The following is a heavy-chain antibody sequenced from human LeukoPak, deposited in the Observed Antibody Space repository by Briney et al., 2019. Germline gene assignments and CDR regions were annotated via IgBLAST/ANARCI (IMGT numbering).Heavy chain of an antibody. J-gene: IGHJ4*02. V-gene: IGHV4-34*01. Sequence: SETLSLTCAVYGGSFSGYYWSWIRQPPGKGLEWIGEINHSGSTNYNPSLKSRVTISVDTSKNQFSLKLSSVTAADTAVYYCARGYGDYYFDYWGQETLVTVSS. CDR2: INHSGST. CDR3: ARGYGDYYFDY. CDR1: GGSFSGYY. D-gene: IGHD4-17*01.